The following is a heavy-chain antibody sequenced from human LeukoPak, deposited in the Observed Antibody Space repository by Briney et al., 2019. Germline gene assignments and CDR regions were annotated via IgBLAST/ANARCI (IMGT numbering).Heavy chain of an antibody. CDR3: ASWAGNTQSDSWSGPFDY. J-gene: IGHJ4*02. CDR2: ISAGGRPT. D-gene: IGHD3-3*01. Sequence: GGSLRLSCAVSGLTFSNLKMNWVRQAPGKGLEWVSYISAGGRPTFYADSVTGRFTISRDNAKNSLYLQMSSLRVEDTAVYYCASWAGNTQSDSWSGPFDYWGQGSLVTVSS. CDR1: GLTFSNLK. V-gene: IGHV3-48*03.